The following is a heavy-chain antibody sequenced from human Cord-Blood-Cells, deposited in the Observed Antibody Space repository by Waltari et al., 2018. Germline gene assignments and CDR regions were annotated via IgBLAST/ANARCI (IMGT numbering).Heavy chain of an antibody. CDR3: ARDQGYSSDFDY. V-gene: IGHV1-18*01. D-gene: IGHD6-19*01. CDR2: DSAYKGNT. CDR1: GYTFTSYG. J-gene: IGHJ4*02. Sequence: QVQLVQSGAEVKKPGASVKVSCKASGYTFTSYGISWVRQAPGQGLEWMGWDSAYKGNTSYAQRLQGRVTMTTDTSTSTDYMELRSLRSDATAVYYCARDQGYSSDFDYWGQGTLVTVSS.